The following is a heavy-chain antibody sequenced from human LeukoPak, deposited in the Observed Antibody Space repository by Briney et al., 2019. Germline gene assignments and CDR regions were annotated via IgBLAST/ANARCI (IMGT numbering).Heavy chain of an antibody. J-gene: IGHJ3*02. CDR2: MNPNSGNT. CDR1: GYTFTSYD. V-gene: IGHV1-8*01. Sequence: ASVKVSCKASGYTFTSYDINWVRQATGQRLEWMGWMNPNSGNTGYAQKFQGRVTMTRNTSISTAYMELSSLRSEGTAVYYCARDWGSSASGDAFDIWGQGTMVTVSS. CDR3: ARDWGSSASGDAFDI. D-gene: IGHD2-2*01.